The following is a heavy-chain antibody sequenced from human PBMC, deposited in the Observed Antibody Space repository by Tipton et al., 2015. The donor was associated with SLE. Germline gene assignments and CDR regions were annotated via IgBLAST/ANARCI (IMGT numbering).Heavy chain of an antibody. CDR3: ARDWGPGYFDL. V-gene: IGHV4-31*03. D-gene: IGHD3-16*01. Sequence: TLSLTCTVSGGSISSADYYWSWIRQHPGKGLEWIGYIYYTMSAYYNPSLKSRVIISLDTSKNHFSLKLSSVTAADTAVYYCARDWGPGYFDLWGRGTLVTVSS. J-gene: IGHJ2*01. CDR2: IYYTMSA. CDR1: GGSISSADYY.